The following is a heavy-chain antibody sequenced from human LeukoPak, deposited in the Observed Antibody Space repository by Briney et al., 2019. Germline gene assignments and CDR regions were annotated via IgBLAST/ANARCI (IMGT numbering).Heavy chain of an antibody. J-gene: IGHJ3*02. D-gene: IGHD3-3*01. CDR3: ARGRGDFWRGSLFDI. Sequence: PGGSLRLSCAASGFTFSSYEMNWVRQAPGKRLEWVSYISSSGSTIYYADSVKGRFTISRDNAKNSLYLQMNSLRAEDTAVYYCARGRGDFWRGSLFDIWGQGTMVIVSS. CDR1: GFTFSSYE. CDR2: ISSSGSTI. V-gene: IGHV3-48*03.